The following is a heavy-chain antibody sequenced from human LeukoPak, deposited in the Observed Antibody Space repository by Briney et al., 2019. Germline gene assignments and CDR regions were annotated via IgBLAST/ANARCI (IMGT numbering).Heavy chain of an antibody. CDR3: ARCESSWSAAEYFQH. CDR1: GGSISGSSYY. D-gene: IGHD6-13*01. V-gene: IGHV4-39*01. Sequence: SETLSLTCTVSGGSISGSSYYWGWIRQPPGKGLEWIGSIYYSGSTYYNPSLKSRVTISVDTSKNQFSLKLSSVTAADTAVYYCARCESSWSAAEYFQHWGQGTLVTVSS. CDR2: IYYSGST. J-gene: IGHJ1*01.